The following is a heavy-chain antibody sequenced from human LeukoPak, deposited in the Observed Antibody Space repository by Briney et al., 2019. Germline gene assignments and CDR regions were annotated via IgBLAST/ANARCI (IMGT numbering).Heavy chain of an antibody. CDR1: GYTFTSYY. D-gene: IGHD2-21*02. Sequence: GASVKVSCKASGYTFTSYYIHWVRQAPGQGLEWMGIINPSGGSTTYAQILQGRVTMTRDTSTSTVYMELSSLRSEDMAVYYCVRVVTPSAYDIWGQGTMVTVPS. CDR3: VRVVTPSAYDI. J-gene: IGHJ3*02. CDR2: INPSGGST. V-gene: IGHV1-46*01.